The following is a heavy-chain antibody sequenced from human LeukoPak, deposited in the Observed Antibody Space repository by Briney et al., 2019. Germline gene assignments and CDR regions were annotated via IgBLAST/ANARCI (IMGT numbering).Heavy chain of an antibody. D-gene: IGHD6-19*01. CDR3: ARGVRYSSGWNNWFDP. CDR1: GDSISSSY. J-gene: IGHJ5*02. V-gene: IGHV4-4*07. Sequence: SETLSPTCTVSGDSISSSYWSWIRQPAGKGLEWIGRIYTSGSTNYNPSLKSRVIMSLDTSENQFSLKLSSVTAADTAIYYCARGVRYSSGWNNWFDPWGQGTLVTVSS. CDR2: IYTSGST.